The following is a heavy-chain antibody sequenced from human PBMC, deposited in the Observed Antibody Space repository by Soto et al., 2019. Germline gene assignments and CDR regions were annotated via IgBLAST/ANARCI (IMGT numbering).Heavy chain of an antibody. D-gene: IGHD6-19*01. V-gene: IGHV4-59*01. CDR1: GGSISSYY. Sequence: SETLSLTCTVSGGSISSYYWSWIRQPPGKGLEWIGYIYYSGSTNYNPSLKSRVTISVDTSKNQFSLKLSSVTAADTAVYYCARVISSGWYVDYWGQGTLVTVSS. J-gene: IGHJ4*02. CDR3: ARVISSGWYVDY. CDR2: IYYSGST.